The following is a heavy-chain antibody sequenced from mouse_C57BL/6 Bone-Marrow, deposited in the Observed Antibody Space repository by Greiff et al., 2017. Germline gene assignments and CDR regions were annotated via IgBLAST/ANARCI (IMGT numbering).Heavy chain of an antibody. CDR1: GFSLTSYG. CDR2: IWGDGST. J-gene: IGHJ4*01. Sequence: VLLVASGPGLVAPSPSLSITCTVSGFSLTSYGVSWVRQPPGKGLEWLGVIWGDGSTNYHSALISRLSISKDNSKSHVFLKLNSLQTDDTATYYGAKTPDDYNMDYWGQGTSVTVSS. D-gene: IGHD2-4*01. V-gene: IGHV2-3*01. CDR3: AKTPDDYNMDY.